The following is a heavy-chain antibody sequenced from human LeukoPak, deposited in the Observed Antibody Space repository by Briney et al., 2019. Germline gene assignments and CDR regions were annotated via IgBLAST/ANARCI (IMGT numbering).Heavy chain of an antibody. CDR3: VRLVLGATAILPPYYFYMDV. D-gene: IGHD2-21*02. CDR1: GGSISRSNYY. J-gene: IGHJ6*03. CDR2: VSYRGTT. V-gene: IGHV4-39*01. Sequence: KSSETLSLTCTGSGGSISRSNYYWGLIRQTPEKGLVWIGNVSYRGTTFFSPSLKSRVTISVDPSKNQFYLALNSVAAADTAVYYCVRLVLGATAILPPYYFYMDVWGKGTTVTVTS.